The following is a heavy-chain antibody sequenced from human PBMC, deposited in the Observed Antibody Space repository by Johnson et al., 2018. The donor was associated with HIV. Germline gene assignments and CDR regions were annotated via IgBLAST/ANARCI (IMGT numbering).Heavy chain of an antibody. D-gene: IGHD3-9*01. CDR1: GFTFSSYA. Sequence: VQLVESGGGLVQPGGSLRLSCAASGFTFSSYAMSWVRQAPGKGLEWVSGINWTGGSTTYADSVKVRFTISRDNAKNSLYLQMNSLRVEDTAVYYCVRSNGRLAAFDIWGQGTMVTVSS. CDR3: VRSNGRLAAFDI. CDR2: INWTGGST. V-gene: IGHV3-20*04. J-gene: IGHJ3*02.